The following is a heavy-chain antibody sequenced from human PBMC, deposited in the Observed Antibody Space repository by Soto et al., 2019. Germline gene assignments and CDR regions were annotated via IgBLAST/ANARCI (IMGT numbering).Heavy chain of an antibody. CDR3: ARAGRWPLAFDY. D-gene: IGHD2-15*01. J-gene: IGHJ4*02. V-gene: IGHV3-11*01. Sequence: QVQLVESGGGLVKPGGSLRLSCAASGFTFSDYYMSWIRQAPGKGLEWVSYISSSGSTIYYADSVKGRFTISRDNAKNSLYLQMYRLTAEHTAVYYCARAGRWPLAFDYWGQGTLVTVSS. CDR1: GFTFSDYY. CDR2: ISSSGSTI.